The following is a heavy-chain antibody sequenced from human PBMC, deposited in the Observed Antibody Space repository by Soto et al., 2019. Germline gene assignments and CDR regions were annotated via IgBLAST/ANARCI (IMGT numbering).Heavy chain of an antibody. D-gene: IGHD6-6*01. V-gene: IGHV3-66*04. CDR3: ASHIAARPYYYYYYMDV. Sequence: GGSLRLSCAASGFTVSSNYMSWVRQAPWKGLEWVSVIYSGGSTYYADSVKGRFTISRDNSKNTLYLQMNSLRAEDTAVYYCASHIAARPYYYYYYMDVWGKGTTVTVSS. J-gene: IGHJ6*03. CDR1: GFTVSSNY. CDR2: IYSGGST.